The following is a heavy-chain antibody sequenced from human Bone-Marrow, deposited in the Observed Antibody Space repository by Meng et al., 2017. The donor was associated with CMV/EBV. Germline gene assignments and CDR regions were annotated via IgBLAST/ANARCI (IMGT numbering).Heavy chain of an antibody. Sequence: SVKVSCKASLYTFPNYDINWVRQATGQGLEWMGWVNPRSGNTGYAQKFQGRVTMTRDTSITTAYMELSSLRSEDTAVYYCGRGTRSVDIWGQGTLVTVSS. V-gene: IGHV1-8*01. CDR1: LYTFPNYD. CDR2: VNPRSGNT. D-gene: IGHD3-3*01. J-gene: IGHJ3*02. CDR3: GRGTRSVDI.